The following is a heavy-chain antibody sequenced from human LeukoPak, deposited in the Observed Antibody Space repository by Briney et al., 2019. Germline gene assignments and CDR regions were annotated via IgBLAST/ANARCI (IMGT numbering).Heavy chain of an antibody. CDR2: IIPIFGTA. V-gene: IGHV1-69*05. CDR3: ARALPDFWSAYRPYYHYYYYMDV. J-gene: IGHJ6*03. Sequence: SVKVSCKASGGTFSSYAISWVRQAPGQGLEWMGGIIPIFGTANYAQKFQGRVTITTDESTSTAYMELSSLRSEDTAVYYCARALPDFWSAYRPYYHYYYYMDVWGKGTTVTVSS. CDR1: GGTFSSYA. D-gene: IGHD3-3*01.